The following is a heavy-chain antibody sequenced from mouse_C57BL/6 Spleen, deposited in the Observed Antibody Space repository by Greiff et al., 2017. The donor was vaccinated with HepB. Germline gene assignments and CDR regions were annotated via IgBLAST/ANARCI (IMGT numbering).Heavy chain of an antibody. CDR1: GYTFTDYY. CDR2: INPYNGGT. D-gene: IGHD1-1*01. V-gene: IGHV1-19*01. J-gene: IGHJ1*03. CDR3: ARAYGSSAYWYVDV. Sequence: EVQLQQSGPVLVKPGASVKMSCKASGYTFTDYYMNWVKQSHGKSLEWIGVINPYNGGTSYNQKFKGKATLTVDKSSSTAYMELTSLTSEDSAVYYGARAYGSSAYWYVDVGGTGTTVTVST.